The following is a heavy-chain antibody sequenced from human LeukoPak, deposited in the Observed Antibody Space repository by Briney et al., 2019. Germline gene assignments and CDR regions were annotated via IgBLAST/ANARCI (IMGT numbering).Heavy chain of an antibody. CDR3: GRDRYYYDSSGYPTAPDY. CDR1: GYTFTSYG. Sequence: ASVKVSCKASGYTFTSYGISWVRQAPGQRLEWMGWISPYNGNTNYAQKLQGRVTMTMDTSTGTAYMELRSLRSDDTAVYYCGRDRYYYDSSGYPTAPDYWGQGTLVTVSS. J-gene: IGHJ4*02. D-gene: IGHD3-22*01. CDR2: ISPYNGNT. V-gene: IGHV1-18*01.